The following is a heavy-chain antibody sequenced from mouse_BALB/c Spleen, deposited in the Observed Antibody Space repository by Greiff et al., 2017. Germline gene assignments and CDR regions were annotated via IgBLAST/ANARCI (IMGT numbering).Heavy chain of an antibody. CDR2: ISSGGGNT. CDR1: GFTFSSYT. J-gene: IGHJ2*01. V-gene: IGHV5-9*03. CDR3: ARPDDYDEGVDY. Sequence: EVLLVESGGGLVKPGGSLKLSCAASGFTFSSYTMSWVRQTPEKRLEWVATISSGGGNTYYPDSVKGRFTISRDNAKNNLYLQMSSLRSEDTALYYCARPDDYDEGVDYWGQGTTLTVSS. D-gene: IGHD2-4*01.